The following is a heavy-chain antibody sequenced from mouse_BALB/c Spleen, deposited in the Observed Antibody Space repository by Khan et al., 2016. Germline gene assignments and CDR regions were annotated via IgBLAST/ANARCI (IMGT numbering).Heavy chain of an antibody. CDR2: IHYSGGT. V-gene: IGHV3-1*02. Sequence: EVQLQESGPDLVKPSQSLSLTCTVTGYSITSGHSWHWIRQFPGNKLEWMGYIHYSGGTKYIPSLKSRISITRDTSKNQFFLQLNSVTPEDTATYYCTRSHGYYAMDYWGQGTSVTVSS. CDR3: TRSHGYYAMDY. J-gene: IGHJ4*01. CDR1: GYSITSGHS.